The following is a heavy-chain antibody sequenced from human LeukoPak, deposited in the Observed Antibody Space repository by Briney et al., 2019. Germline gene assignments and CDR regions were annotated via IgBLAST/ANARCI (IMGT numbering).Heavy chain of an antibody. CDR1: GFTFSNYW. D-gene: IGHD6-13*01. J-gene: IGHJ4*02. CDR3: AREGTYSSSWQTFDY. CDR2: ISSDGSST. Sequence: GGSLRLSCATSGFTFSNYWMHWVRQAPGKGLVWVSRISSDGSSTTYADSVKGRFTISRDNAKSTLFLQMNSLRAEDTAVYYCAREGTYSSSWQTFDYWGQGTLVTVSS. V-gene: IGHV3-74*01.